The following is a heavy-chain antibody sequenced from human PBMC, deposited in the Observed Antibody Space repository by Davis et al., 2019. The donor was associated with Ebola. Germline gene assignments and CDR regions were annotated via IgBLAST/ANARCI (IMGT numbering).Heavy chain of an antibody. Sequence: MPSETLSLTCKVSGGSMESYYWTWIRQPPGKGLEWMGYIYDTGYTTYSPSLKSRVTLSVDTSKNQFSLKLSSVTAADTAVYYCARVDYDFWGGYKRFDPRGQGTLGTVSS. CDR3: ARVDYDFWGGYKRFDP. CDR2: IYDTGYT. CDR1: GGSMESYY. J-gene: IGHJ5*02. D-gene: IGHD3-3*01. V-gene: IGHV4-59*01.